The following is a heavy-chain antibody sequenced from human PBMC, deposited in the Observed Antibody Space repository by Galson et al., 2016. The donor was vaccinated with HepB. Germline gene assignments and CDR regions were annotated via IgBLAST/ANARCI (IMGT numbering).Heavy chain of an antibody. CDR3: AKDLSYWNSPFFAY. CDR1: GFTFSSYA. V-gene: IGHV3-23*01. J-gene: IGHJ4*02. D-gene: IGHD1-7*01. CDR2: ISGNARST. Sequence: SLRLSCAASGFTFSSYAMNWVRQAPGKGLEWVSSISGNARSTYYADSVKGRFTISRDNSKNTLYLQVNSLRAEDTAVYYCAKDLSYWNSPFFAYWGQGTLVTVSS.